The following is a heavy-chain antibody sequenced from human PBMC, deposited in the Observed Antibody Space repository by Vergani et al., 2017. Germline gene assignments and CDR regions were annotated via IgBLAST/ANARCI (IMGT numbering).Heavy chain of an antibody. CDR3: AGDPNDFWGGEYGEGNGFDP. D-gene: IGHD3-3*01. CDR1: GGTFSSYA. V-gene: IGHV1-69*01. CDR2: IIPIFGTA. Sequence: QVQLVQSGAEVKKPGSSVKVSCKASGGTFSSYAISWVRQAPGQGLEWMGGIIPIFGTANYAQKFQGRVTSTADESTSTAYMELSSLRSEDTAVYYCAGDPNDFWGGEYGEGNGFDPWGQGTLVTVSS. J-gene: IGHJ5*02.